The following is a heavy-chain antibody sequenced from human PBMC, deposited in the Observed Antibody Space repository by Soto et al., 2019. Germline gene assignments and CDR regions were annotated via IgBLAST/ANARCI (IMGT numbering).Heavy chain of an antibody. D-gene: IGHD2-2*02. Sequence: QLQLQESGPGLVKPSETLSLTCTVSGGSISSSSYYWGWIRQPPGKGLEWIGSIYYSGSTYHNPSLKSRVTISVDTSKNQFPLKLRSVTAADTAVYYCASLTADIVVVPAAIRYYMDVWGKGTTVTVSS. CDR1: GGSISSSSYY. CDR3: ASLTADIVVVPAAIRYYMDV. CDR2: IYYSGST. V-gene: IGHV4-39*01. J-gene: IGHJ6*03.